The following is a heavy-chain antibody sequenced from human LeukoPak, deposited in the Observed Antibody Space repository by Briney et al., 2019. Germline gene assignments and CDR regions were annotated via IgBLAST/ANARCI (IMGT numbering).Heavy chain of an antibody. CDR2: IYSGGST. D-gene: IGHD4-17*01. Sequence: GGSLRLSCAASGFTVSSNYMSWVRQAQGKGLEWVSVIYSGGSTYYADSVKGRFTISRDNSKNTLYLQMNSLRAEDTAVYYCARAVHGAVDYWGQGTLVTVSS. J-gene: IGHJ4*02. CDR3: ARAVHGAVDY. CDR1: GFTVSSNY. V-gene: IGHV3-53*01.